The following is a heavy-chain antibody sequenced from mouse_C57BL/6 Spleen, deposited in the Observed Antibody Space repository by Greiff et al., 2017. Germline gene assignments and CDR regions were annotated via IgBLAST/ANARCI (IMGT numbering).Heavy chain of an antibody. V-gene: IGHV1-55*01. CDR3: ARGGDYPYAMDY. CDR2: IYPGSGST. J-gene: IGHJ4*01. D-gene: IGHD2-4*01. Sequence: QVQLKQPGAELVKPGASVKMSCKASGYTFTSYWITWVKQRPGQGLEWIGDIYPGSGSTNYNEKFKSKATLTVDTSPSTAYMQLSSLTSEDSAVYYCARGGDYPYAMDYWGQGTSVTVSS. CDR1: GYTFTSYW.